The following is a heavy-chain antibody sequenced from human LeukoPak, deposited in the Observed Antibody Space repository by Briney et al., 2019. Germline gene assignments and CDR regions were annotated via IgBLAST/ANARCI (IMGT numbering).Heavy chain of an antibody. CDR2: ISSSSYI. Sequence: GGSLRLSCAASGFTFSSYSMNWVRQAPGKGLEWVSSISSSSYIYYADSVKGRFTISRDNAKNSLYLQMNSLRAEDTAVYYCARDLRSSGYYYYYGMDVWGQGTTVTVSS. J-gene: IGHJ6*02. D-gene: IGHD6-19*01. V-gene: IGHV3-21*01. CDR1: GFTFSSYS. CDR3: ARDLRSSGYYYYYGMDV.